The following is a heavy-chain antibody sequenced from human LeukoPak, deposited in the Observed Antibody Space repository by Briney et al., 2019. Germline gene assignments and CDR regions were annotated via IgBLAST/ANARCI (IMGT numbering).Heavy chain of an antibody. CDR3: ARGRRIVVLPGRGYFDL. CDR1: GDSISSSSYY. CDR2: IYYAGST. D-gene: IGHD4/OR15-4a*01. J-gene: IGHJ2*01. V-gene: IGHV4-39*02. Sequence: SETLSLTCNVSGDSISSSSYYWSWIRVPPGKGLEWIGSIYYAGSTYYNPSLKSRFTLSVDTSTNHFSLNIKSVTAADTAMYYCARGRRIVVLPGRGYFDLWGRGTLVTVSS.